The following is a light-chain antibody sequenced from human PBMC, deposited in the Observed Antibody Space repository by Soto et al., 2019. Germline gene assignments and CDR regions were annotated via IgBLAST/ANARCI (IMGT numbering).Light chain of an antibody. J-gene: IGKJ1*01. V-gene: IGKV1-5*03. Sequence: IQMTQSASTLSGSVADRATIACRASQTISSWLAWYQQKPGKAHKLLIYKASTLKSGVPSRFSGSGSGTELTLTISSLQPDDFATYYCQHYNSYSEAFGQGTKVDIK. CDR1: QTISSW. CDR2: KAS. CDR3: QHYNSYSEA.